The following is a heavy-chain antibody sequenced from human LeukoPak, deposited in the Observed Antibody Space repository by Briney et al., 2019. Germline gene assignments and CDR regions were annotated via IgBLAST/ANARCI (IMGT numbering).Heavy chain of an antibody. CDR3: ASVGYSSGWYRDY. V-gene: IGHV4-4*07. J-gene: IGHJ4*02. CDR1: GGSISSYY. Sequence: PSETLSLTCTVSGGSISSYYWRWIRQPAGKGLEWIGRIYTSGSTNYNPSLKSRVTMSVDTSKNQFSLKLSSVTAADTAVYYCASVGYSSGWYRDYWGQGTLVTVSS. CDR2: IYTSGST. D-gene: IGHD6-19*01.